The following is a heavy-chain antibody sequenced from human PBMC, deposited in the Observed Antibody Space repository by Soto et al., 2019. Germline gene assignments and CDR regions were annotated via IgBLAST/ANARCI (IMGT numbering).Heavy chain of an antibody. CDR1: GFTLSDHY. J-gene: IGHJ6*01. CDR2: SRNRVNSHTT. CDR3: TRGLLGGAPSYTFHGMDV. D-gene: IGHD1-26*01. V-gene: IGHV3-72*01. Sequence: EVQLVESGGGLVQPGGSLRLSCAASGFTLSDHYIDWVRQAPGKGLEWVARSRNRVNSHTTEYAASVKGRFTISRDESKSSLYLQMNSLKIEDTAVYYCTRGLLGGAPSYTFHGMDVWGQGTTVTVSS.